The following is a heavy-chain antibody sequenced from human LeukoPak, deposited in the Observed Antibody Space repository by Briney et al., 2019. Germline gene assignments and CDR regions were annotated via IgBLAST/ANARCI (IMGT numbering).Heavy chain of an antibody. CDR1: GYTFTGYY. Sequence: GASVKVSCKASGYTFTGYYMHWVRQAPGQGLEWMGWINPSSGGTNYAQKFQGRVTMTRDTSISTAYMELSRLRSDDTAVYYCARETIYCSSTSCYRAIGYWGQGTLVTVSS. CDR2: INPSSGGT. V-gene: IGHV1-2*02. CDR3: ARETIYCSSTSCYRAIGY. D-gene: IGHD2-2*01. J-gene: IGHJ4*02.